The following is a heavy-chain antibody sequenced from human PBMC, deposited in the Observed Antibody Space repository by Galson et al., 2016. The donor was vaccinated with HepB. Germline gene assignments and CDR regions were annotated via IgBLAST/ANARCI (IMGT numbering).Heavy chain of an antibody. CDR1: GFSLSPHT. V-gene: IGHV3-7*03. CDR2: VNPDGSET. CDR3: ARDVGWSSFDN. Sequence: SLRLSCAASGFSLSPHTMDWVRQAPGKGLEWVANVNPDGSETYYLASVKGRFTVSRDNAKNLLYLEINGLRAEDTAVYYCARDVGWSSFDNWGRGTLVTVS. D-gene: IGHD3-10*01. J-gene: IGHJ4*02.